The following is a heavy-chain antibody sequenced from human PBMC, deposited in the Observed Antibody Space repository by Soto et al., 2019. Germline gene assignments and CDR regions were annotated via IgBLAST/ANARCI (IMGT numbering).Heavy chain of an antibody. Sequence: ASLKVSCKASGYTFTSYDINWVRQATGQGLEWMGWMNPNSGNTGYAQKFQGRVTMTRNTSISTAYMELSSLRSEDTAVYYCARSYYGSGSYYNWFDPWGQGTLVTVSS. CDR1: GYTFTSYD. CDR3: ARSYYGSGSYYNWFDP. D-gene: IGHD3-10*01. V-gene: IGHV1-8*01. J-gene: IGHJ5*02. CDR2: MNPNSGNT.